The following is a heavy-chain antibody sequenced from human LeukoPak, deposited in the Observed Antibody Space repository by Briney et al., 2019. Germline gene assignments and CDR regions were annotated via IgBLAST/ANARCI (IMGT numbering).Heavy chain of an antibody. CDR3: ARPSGYDYI. V-gene: IGHV1-69*02. D-gene: IGHD5-12*01. J-gene: IGHJ4*02. CDR1: GYTFTGYY. Sequence: ASVKVSCKASGYTFTGYYMHWVRQAPGQGLEWMGRIIPILGIANYAQKFQGRVTITADKSTSTAYMELSSLRSEDTAVYYCARPSGYDYIWGQGTLVTVSS. CDR2: IIPILGIA.